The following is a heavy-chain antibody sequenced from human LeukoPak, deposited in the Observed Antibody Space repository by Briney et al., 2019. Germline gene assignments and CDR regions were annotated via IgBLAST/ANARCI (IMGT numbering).Heavy chain of an antibody. CDR1: GYSISSGYY. V-gene: IGHV4-38-2*02. Sequence: SETLSLTCTVSGYSISSGYYWGWIRQPPGKGLEWIGSIYHSGSTYYNPSLKSRVTISVDTSKNQFSPKLSSVTAADTAVYYCARTAAEGYYYYYMDVWGKGTTVTVSS. CDR2: IYHSGST. D-gene: IGHD6-25*01. CDR3: ARTAAEGYYYYYMDV. J-gene: IGHJ6*03.